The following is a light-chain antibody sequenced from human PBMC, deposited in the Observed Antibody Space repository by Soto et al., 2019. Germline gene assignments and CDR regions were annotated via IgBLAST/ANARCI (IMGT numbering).Light chain of an antibody. V-gene: IGLV2-14*01. Sequence: QSSLTQPASVSGSPGQSITISCTGTSSDAGNYKYVSWYQQHPGKAPKLMIYEVSNRPSGVSNRFSGSKSGSTASLTISGLQAEDEADYHCTSYTRDTALVFGTGTKVTVL. CDR3: TSYTRDTALV. CDR2: EVS. J-gene: IGLJ1*01. CDR1: SSDAGNYKY.